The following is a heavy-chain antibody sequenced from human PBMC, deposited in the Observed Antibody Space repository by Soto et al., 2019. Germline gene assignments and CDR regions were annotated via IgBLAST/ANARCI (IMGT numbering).Heavy chain of an antibody. CDR2: IRQDGSEK. CDR1: GFTFSSYW. D-gene: IGHD6-19*01. Sequence: EVQLVESGGGLVQPGGSLRLSCAASGFTFSSYWMNWVRQVPGKRPEWVANIRQDGSEKYYVDSGKGRLTISRDNAKNSLYLHMSSLRAEDTAVYYCAKGMAVAANWFDPWGRGTLVTVSS. CDR3: AKGMAVAANWFDP. J-gene: IGHJ5*02. V-gene: IGHV3-7*04.